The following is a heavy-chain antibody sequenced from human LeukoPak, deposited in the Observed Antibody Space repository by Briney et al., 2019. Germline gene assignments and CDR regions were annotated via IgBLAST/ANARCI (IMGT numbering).Heavy chain of an antibody. Sequence: SETLSLTCTVSGGSISSYYWSWIRQPAGKGLEWIGRIYTSGSTNYNPSLKSRVTMSVDTSKNQFSLKLSSVTAADTAVYYCAREGYSGYAIAFDIWGQGTMVTVSS. V-gene: IGHV4-4*07. CDR3: AREGYSGYAIAFDI. J-gene: IGHJ3*02. CDR1: GGSISSYY. CDR2: IYTSGST. D-gene: IGHD5-12*01.